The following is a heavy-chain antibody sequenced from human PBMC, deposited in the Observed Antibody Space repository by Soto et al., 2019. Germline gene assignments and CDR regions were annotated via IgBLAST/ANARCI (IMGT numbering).Heavy chain of an antibody. J-gene: IGHJ6*02. CDR2: FYNSGST. CDR3: ARLMGSTSSVYSYYGIDV. V-gene: IGHV4-4*02. D-gene: IGHD2-2*01. Sequence: SETVSLTCAVSGGSISSSNWRSRVRQPPGKGLEWIGEFYNSGSTNCNPSLKSRVTISVDKSKNQFSLKLSSVTAADTAVYYWARLMGSTSSVYSYYGIDVWGQATTVA. CDR1: GGSISSSNW.